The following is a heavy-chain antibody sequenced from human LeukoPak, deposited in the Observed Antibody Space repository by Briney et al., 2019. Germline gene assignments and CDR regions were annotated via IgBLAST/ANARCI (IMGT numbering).Heavy chain of an antibody. Sequence: GGSLGLSCAASGFTLSSYAMTWVRQAPGKGLEWVSAINGGGSSTFYADSVKGRFTISRDNSKDTLYLQMNNLRVEDTAKYYCAKDRTVSGYTPLSWGQGILVTVSS. CDR1: GFTLSSYA. CDR2: INGGGSST. D-gene: IGHD5-12*01. V-gene: IGHV3-23*01. J-gene: IGHJ4*02. CDR3: AKDRTVSGYTPLS.